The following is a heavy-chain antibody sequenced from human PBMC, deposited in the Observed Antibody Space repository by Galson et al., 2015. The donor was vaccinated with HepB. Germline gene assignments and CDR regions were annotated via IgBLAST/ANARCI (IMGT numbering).Heavy chain of an antibody. CDR2: TYYRSKWYN. CDR3: ARDKWVDTAQRGLYFDY. D-gene: IGHD5-18*01. J-gene: IGHJ4*02. Sequence: CAISGDSVSSNSAAWNWIRQSPSRGLEWLRRTYYRSKWYNDYAVSVKSRITINPDTSKNQFSLQLNSVTPEDTAVYYCARDKWVDTAQRGLYFDYWGQGTLVTVSS. V-gene: IGHV6-1*01. CDR1: GDSVSSNSAA.